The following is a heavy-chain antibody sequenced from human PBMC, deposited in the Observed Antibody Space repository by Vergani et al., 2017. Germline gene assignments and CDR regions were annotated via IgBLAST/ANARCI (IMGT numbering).Heavy chain of an antibody. D-gene: IGHD3-16*01. J-gene: IGHJ2*01. CDR2: IRSDESRR. V-gene: IGHV3-30*02. Sequence: QVQLVESGGGVVQPGGSLRLSCAASGFTFNSYGMHWVRQAPGKGLEWVASIRSDESRRYYGDSMEGPFTISRDNSKNTLYLQMKSLRPEDTALYFCVKDNDYDADGPCDLWGRGTLVTVSS. CDR3: VKDNDYDADGPCDL. CDR1: GFTFNSYG.